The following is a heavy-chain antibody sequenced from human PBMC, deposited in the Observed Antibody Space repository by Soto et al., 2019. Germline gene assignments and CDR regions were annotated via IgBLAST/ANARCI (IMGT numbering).Heavy chain of an antibody. J-gene: IGHJ6*02. CDR3: AKDRGISWHYYYFGMDV. D-gene: IGHD6-13*01. CDR1: GFTFSSYG. Sequence: QVQLVESGGGVVQPGRSLRLSCAASGFTFSSYGMHWVRQAPSKGLEWVAVISYDGSNKYYADSVKGRFTISRDNSKNTLYLQMNSLRAEDTVVYYCAKDRGISWHYYYFGMDVWGQGTTVTVSS. CDR2: ISYDGSNK. V-gene: IGHV3-30*18.